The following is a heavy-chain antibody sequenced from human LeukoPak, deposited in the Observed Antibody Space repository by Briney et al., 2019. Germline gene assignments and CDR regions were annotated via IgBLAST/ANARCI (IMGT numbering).Heavy chain of an antibody. D-gene: IGHD3-10*01. CDR3: ARHLDYYGSGSYEY. Sequence: PSEPLSLTCAVSGGSISPYHWTWLRQPPGKGLEWIGYISYSGSTNYNPSLKSRVTISIDTSKSQFSLKLSSVTAADTAVYYCARHLDYYGSGSYEYWGQGTLVTVSS. V-gene: IGHV4-59*08. J-gene: IGHJ4*02. CDR1: GGSISPYH. CDR2: ISYSGST.